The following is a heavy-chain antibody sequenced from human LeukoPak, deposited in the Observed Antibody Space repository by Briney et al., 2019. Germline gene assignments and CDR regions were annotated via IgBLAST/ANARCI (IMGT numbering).Heavy chain of an antibody. J-gene: IGHJ3*02. Sequence: SETLSLTCTVSGGSISSSSYYWGWIRQPLGKGLEWIGSIYYSGSTYYNPSLKSRVTISVDTSKNEFSLKLSSVTAADTAVYYCARRSGSYEDAFDIWGQGTMVTVSS. CDR2: IYYSGST. D-gene: IGHD1-26*01. CDR1: GGSISSSSYY. CDR3: ARRSGSYEDAFDI. V-gene: IGHV4-39*01.